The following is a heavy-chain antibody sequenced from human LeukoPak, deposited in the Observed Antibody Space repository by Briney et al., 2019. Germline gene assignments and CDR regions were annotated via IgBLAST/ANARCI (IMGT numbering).Heavy chain of an antibody. D-gene: IGHD3-3*01. Sequence: SVKVSCKASGGTFSSYAISWVRQAPGQGLEWMGGIIPIFGTANYAQKFQGRVTITADESTSTAYMELSSLRSEDTAVYYCARHPARGRDYDFWSGYYTQPKYYFDYWGQGTLVTVSS. CDR1: GGTFSSYA. CDR2: IIPIFGTA. V-gene: IGHV1-69*13. CDR3: ARHPARGRDYDFWSGYYTQPKYYFDY. J-gene: IGHJ4*02.